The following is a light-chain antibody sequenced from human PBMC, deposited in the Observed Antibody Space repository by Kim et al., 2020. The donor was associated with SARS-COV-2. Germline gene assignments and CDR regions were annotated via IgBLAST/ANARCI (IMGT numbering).Light chain of an antibody. CDR1: SLRTYY. J-gene: IGLJ2*01. Sequence: ALGQTVRITCKGDSLRTYYASWYQQKPGQAPLLVIYGKNNRPSGIPDRFSGSSSGNTASLTVTGAQAVDEADYYCNSRDNSGDHVIFGGGTQLTVL. CDR2: GKN. V-gene: IGLV3-19*01. CDR3: NSRDNSGDHVI.